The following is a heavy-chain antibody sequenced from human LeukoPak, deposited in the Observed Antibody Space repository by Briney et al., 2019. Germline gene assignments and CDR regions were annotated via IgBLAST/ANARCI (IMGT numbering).Heavy chain of an antibody. Sequence: ASVKVSCKASGYTFTGYYMHWVRQAPGQGLEWMGWINPNSGGTNYAQKFQGRVTMTRGTSISTAYMELSRLRSDDTAVYYCARGLVVIKPAYFDYWGQGTLVTVSS. CDR3: ARGLVVIKPAYFDY. CDR1: GYTFTGYY. CDR2: INPNSGGT. D-gene: IGHD3-22*01. V-gene: IGHV1-2*02. J-gene: IGHJ4*02.